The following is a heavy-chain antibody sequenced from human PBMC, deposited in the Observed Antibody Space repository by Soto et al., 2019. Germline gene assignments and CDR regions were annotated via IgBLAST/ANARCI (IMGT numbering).Heavy chain of an antibody. CDR1: GYTFTSYA. Sequence: ASVKVSCKASGYTFTSYAMQWVRQAPGQRLEWMGWINAGNGNTKYSQKFQGRVTITRDTSASTAYMELSSLRSEDTAVYYCARTERAPSNYFDILTGYYYFDYWGQGTLVTVSS. D-gene: IGHD3-9*01. V-gene: IGHV1-3*01. CDR3: ARTERAPSNYFDILTGYYYFDY. J-gene: IGHJ4*02. CDR2: INAGNGNT.